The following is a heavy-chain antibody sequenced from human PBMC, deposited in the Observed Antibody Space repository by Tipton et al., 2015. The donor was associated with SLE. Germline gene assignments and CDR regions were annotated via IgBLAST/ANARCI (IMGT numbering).Heavy chain of an antibody. CDR1: GFTFTTYA. CDR2: IYAAGST. CDR3: AKDKSAYCSGMSCSLFDS. D-gene: IGHD2-21*01. Sequence: SLRLSCAASGFTFTTYAVSWVRQAPGTGLAWVSVIYAAGSTSYADSVKGRFITSRENSKNTLYLQLNSLRPEDTAVYYCAKDKSAYCSGMSCSLFDSWGQGTLVTVSS. V-gene: IGHV3-23*03. J-gene: IGHJ4*02.